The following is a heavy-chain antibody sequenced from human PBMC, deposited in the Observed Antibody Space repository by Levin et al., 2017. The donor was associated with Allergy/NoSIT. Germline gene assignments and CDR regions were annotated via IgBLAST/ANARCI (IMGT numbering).Heavy chain of an antibody. CDR1: GYSFTSYW. CDR3: ARQGGSYSSGWYGGDY. CDR2: IYPGDSDT. J-gene: IGHJ4*02. V-gene: IGHV5-51*01. D-gene: IGHD6-19*01. Sequence: GESLKISCKGSGYSFTSYWIGWVRQMPGKGLEWMGIIYPGDSDTRYSPSFQGQVTISADKSISTAYLQWSSLKASDTAMYYCARQGGSYSSGWYGGDYWGQGTLVTVSS.